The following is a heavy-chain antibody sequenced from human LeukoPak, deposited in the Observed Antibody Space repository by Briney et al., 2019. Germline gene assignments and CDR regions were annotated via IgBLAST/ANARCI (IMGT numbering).Heavy chain of an antibody. CDR1: GYTFTGYY. D-gene: IGHD3-3*01. CDR3: ARSGDFWSGHRYFDY. CDR2: INPNSGGT. Sequence: ASVKVSCKASGYTFTGYYMHWVRQAPGQGLEWMGWINPNSGGTNYAQKFQGRVTMTRDTSISTAYMELSRPRSDDTAVYYCARSGDFWSGHRYFDYWGQGTLVTVSS. V-gene: IGHV1-2*02. J-gene: IGHJ4*02.